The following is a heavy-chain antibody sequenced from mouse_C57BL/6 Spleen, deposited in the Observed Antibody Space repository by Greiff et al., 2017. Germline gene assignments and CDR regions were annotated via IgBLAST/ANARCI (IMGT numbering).Heavy chain of an antibody. J-gene: IGHJ2*01. CDR1: GYAFSSSW. Sequence: VQLQQSGPELVKPGASVKISCKASGYAFSSSWMNWVKQRPGKGLEWIGRIYPGDGDTNYNGKFKGKATLTADKSSSTAYMQLSSLTSEDSAVYFCARAEFDDWGQGTTLTVSS. CDR3: ARAEFDD. CDR2: IYPGDGDT. V-gene: IGHV1-82*01.